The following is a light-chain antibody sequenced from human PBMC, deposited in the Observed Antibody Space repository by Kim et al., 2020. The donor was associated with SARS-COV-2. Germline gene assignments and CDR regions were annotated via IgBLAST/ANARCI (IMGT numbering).Light chain of an antibody. J-gene: IGLJ1*01. Sequence: SVCPGQTASITCSGDKLEDKYACWYKQKPGQSPVLVIYQDSKRTSGIPERFSGSNSGNTATLNISGTQAMDEADYYCQAWDSSTYVFGTGTKVTVL. CDR1: KLEDKY. V-gene: IGLV3-1*01. CDR3: QAWDSSTYV. CDR2: QDS.